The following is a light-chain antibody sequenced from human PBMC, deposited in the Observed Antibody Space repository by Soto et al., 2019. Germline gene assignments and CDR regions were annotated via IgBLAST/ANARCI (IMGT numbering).Light chain of an antibody. V-gene: IGLV2-14*01. Sequence: QSALTQPASVSGSPGQSITISCTGTSSDIGAYNYVSWYQQHPGKAPKLLIYGLTNRPSGVSNRFSGSKSGNTASLTISGLQAEDEADYYCCSYAGSSTFVVFGGGTQLTVL. CDR1: SSDIGAYNY. CDR2: GLT. J-gene: IGLJ2*01. CDR3: CSYAGSSTFVV.